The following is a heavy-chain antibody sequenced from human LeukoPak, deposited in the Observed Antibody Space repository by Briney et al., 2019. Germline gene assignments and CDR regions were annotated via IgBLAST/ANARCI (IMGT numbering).Heavy chain of an antibody. D-gene: IGHD5-24*01. CDR2: INPSCGST. CDR1: VYTFTSYY. CDR3: ARVRDGYNDAYDV. V-gene: IGHV1-46*01. J-gene: IGHJ3*01. Sequence: ASVKVSCKASVYTFTSYYMHWVRQAPGQGLEWMGIINPSCGSTSYAQKFQGRVTMTRDMSPSTVYMELSSLRSEETAVYYCARVRDGYNDAYDVWGQGTMVTVPS.